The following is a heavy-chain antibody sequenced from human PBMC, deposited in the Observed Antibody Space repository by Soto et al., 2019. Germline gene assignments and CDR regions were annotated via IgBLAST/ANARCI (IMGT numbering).Heavy chain of an antibody. CDR2: IIPIFGTA. J-gene: IGHJ4*02. V-gene: IGHV1-69*13. CDR1: GGTFSSYA. D-gene: IGHD3-10*01. CDR3: ARDPTPYYGSGSSY. Sequence: GASVKVSCKASGGTFSSYAISWVRQAPGQGLEWMGGIIPIFGTANYAQKSQGRVTITADESTSTAYMELSSLRSEDTAVYYCARDPTPYYGSGSSYWGQGTLVTVSS.